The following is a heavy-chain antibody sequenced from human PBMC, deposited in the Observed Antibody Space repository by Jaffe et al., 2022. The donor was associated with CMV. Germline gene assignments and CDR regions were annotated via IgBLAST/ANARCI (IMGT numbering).Heavy chain of an antibody. J-gene: IGHJ5*02. CDR1: GYSFTSYW. CDR3: ARRGFENYYDSSGYYYVDA. CDR2: IDPSDSYT. Sequence: EVQLVQSGAEVKKPGESLRISCKGSGYSFTSYWISWVRQMPGKGLEWMGRIDPSDSYTNYSPSFQGHVTISADKSISTAYLQWSSLKASDTAMYYCARRGFENYYDSSGYYYVDAWGQGTLVTVSS. D-gene: IGHD3-22*01. V-gene: IGHV5-10-1*03.